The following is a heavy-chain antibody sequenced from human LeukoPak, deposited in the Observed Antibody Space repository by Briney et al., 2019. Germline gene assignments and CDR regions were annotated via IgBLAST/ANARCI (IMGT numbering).Heavy chain of an antibody. V-gene: IGHV4-38-2*01. Sequence: SETLSLTCAVSGYSISSGYYWGWIRQPPRKGLEWIGSIYHSGSTYYNPSLKSRVTISVDTSKNQFSLKLSSVTAADTAVYYCAGTPYGGAPPNWFDPWGQGTLVTVSS. CDR1: GYSISSGYY. D-gene: IGHD4-23*01. CDR3: AGTPYGGAPPNWFDP. J-gene: IGHJ5*02. CDR2: IYHSGST.